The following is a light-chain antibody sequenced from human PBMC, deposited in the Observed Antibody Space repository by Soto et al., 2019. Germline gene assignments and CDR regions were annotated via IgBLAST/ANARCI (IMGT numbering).Light chain of an antibody. V-gene: IGKV3-20*01. J-gene: IGKJ5*01. CDR1: QSVSNNY. CDR3: QQYSNLIT. CDR2: GAS. Sequence: NLLTQSPCTLSLSAGDRASLSCRASQSVSNNYLAWHQQRPGHAPRLLIFGASNRATGVPDRLTGSASGTVFTLTISRLHPEDFATYYCQQYSNLITFGQGTRLEI.